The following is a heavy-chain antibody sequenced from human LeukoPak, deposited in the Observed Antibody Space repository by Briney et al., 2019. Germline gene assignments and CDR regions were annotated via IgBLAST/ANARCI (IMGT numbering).Heavy chain of an antibody. D-gene: IGHD2-15*01. J-gene: IGHJ4*02. CDR1: GFTFSSYA. Sequence: PGGSLRLSCAASGFTFSSYAMSWVRQAPGKGLEWVSAISGSGGSTYYADSVKGRFTISRDNSKNTLYLQMSSLRAEDTAIYYCAKDQLNRYCSGGSCSITLDSWGQGTLVTVSS. CDR3: AKDQLNRYCSGGSCSITLDS. CDR2: ISGSGGST. V-gene: IGHV3-23*01.